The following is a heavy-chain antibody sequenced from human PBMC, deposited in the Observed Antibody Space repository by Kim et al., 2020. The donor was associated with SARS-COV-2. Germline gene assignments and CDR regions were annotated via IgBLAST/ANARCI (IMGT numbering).Heavy chain of an antibody. Sequence: SETLSLTCTVSGGSISSSSYYWGWIRQPPGKGLEWIGSIYYSGSTYYNPSLKSRVTISVDTSKNQFSLKLSSVTAADTAVYYCSGHGGVATIRIGCDYWGKGTLVTVSS. J-gene: IGHJ4*02. D-gene: IGHD5-12*01. CDR3: SGHGGVATIRIGCDY. V-gene: IGHV4-39*01. CDR2: IYYSGST. CDR1: GGSISSSSYY.